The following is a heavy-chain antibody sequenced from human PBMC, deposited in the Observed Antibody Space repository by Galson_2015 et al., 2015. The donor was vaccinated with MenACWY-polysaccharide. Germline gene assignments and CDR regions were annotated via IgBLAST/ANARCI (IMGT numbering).Heavy chain of an antibody. V-gene: IGHV3-48*01. J-gene: IGHJ6*02. CDR1: GFTLSDYS. CDR2: ISSRSDTI. D-gene: IGHD3-10*01. CDR3: ARDQYGSGNYYMPYYCYGMDV. Sequence: SLRLSCAASGFTLSDYSINWVRQAPGKGLEWLSYISSRSDTIYYADSVKGRFTISRDNAKNSLYLQMSSLRAEDTAMYYCARDQYGSGNYYMPYYCYGMDVWGQGTTVTVSS.